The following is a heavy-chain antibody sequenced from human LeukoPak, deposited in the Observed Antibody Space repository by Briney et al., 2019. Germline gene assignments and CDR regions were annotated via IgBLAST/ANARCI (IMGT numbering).Heavy chain of an antibody. CDR1: GGSFSGYY. CDR2: INHSGST. V-gene: IGHV4-34*01. J-gene: IGHJ5*02. Sequence: SETLSLTCAVYGGSFSGYYWSWIRQPPGKGLEWIGEINHSGSTNYNPSLKSRVTISVDTSKNQFSLKLSSVTAADTAVYYCARASRAVAAGTGGWFDPWGQGTLVTVSS. CDR3: ARASRAVAAGTGGWFDP. D-gene: IGHD6-13*01.